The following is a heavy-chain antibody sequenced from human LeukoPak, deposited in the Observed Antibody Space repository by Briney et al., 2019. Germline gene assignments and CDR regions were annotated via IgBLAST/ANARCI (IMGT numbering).Heavy chain of an antibody. V-gene: IGHV4-39*01. Sequence: SETLSLTCTVSGGSISSTSYYWGWIRQPPVKGLEWIGSIYYCGSTYHNPSLKSRVTMSADTAKNQFSLKLTSVTAADTAVYYCARLLYDRSGYYYFDYWGQGTLVTVSS. CDR3: ARLLYDRSGYYYFDY. CDR1: GGSISSTSYY. CDR2: IYYCGST. D-gene: IGHD3-22*01. J-gene: IGHJ4*02.